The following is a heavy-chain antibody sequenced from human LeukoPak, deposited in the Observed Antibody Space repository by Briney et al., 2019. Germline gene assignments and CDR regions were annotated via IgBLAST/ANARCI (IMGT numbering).Heavy chain of an antibody. CDR3: ARVGYSDFWSGYYWDY. D-gene: IGHD3-3*01. V-gene: IGHV3-48*01. CDR2: ISSSGTTI. Sequence: GGSLRLSCAASGFTFSRYSMNWVRQAPGKGLEWISYISSSGTTIYYADSVQGRFIISRDNARNSLYLQMNSLRAEDMAVYYCARVGYSDFWSGYYWDYWGQGTLATVSS. CDR1: GFTFSRYS. J-gene: IGHJ4*02.